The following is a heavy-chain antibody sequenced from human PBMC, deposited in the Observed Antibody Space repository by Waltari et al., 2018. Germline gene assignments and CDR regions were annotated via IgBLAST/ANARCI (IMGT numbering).Heavy chain of an antibody. Sequence: QVQLVESGGGVVQPGRSLILSCAASGFTFSSYGMHWVRQAPGKGLEWVAVIWYDGSNKYYADSVKGRFTMSRDNSKNTVYLQMNSLRAEDTAVYYCGRGPHIVVVTAIDYWGQGTLVTVSS. CDR2: IWYDGSNK. D-gene: IGHD2-21*02. V-gene: IGHV3-33*01. CDR3: GRGPHIVVVTAIDY. J-gene: IGHJ4*02. CDR1: GFTFSSYG.